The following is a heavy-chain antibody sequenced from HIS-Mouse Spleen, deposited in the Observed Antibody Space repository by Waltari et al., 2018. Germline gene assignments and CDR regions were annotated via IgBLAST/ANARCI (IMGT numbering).Heavy chain of an antibody. D-gene: IGHD3-3*01. CDR3: TGGSWSGYYFDY. CDR1: GFTFSGSA. CDR2: IRRKANSYAT. V-gene: IGHV3-73*01. Sequence: EVQLVESGGGLVQPGGSLKLSCSASGFTFSGSAMHWVRQASGKGLGWVGLIRRKANSYATAYAASVKGRFTISRDDSKNTAYLQMNSLKTEDTAVYYCTGGSWSGYYFDYWGQGTLVTVSS. J-gene: IGHJ4*02.